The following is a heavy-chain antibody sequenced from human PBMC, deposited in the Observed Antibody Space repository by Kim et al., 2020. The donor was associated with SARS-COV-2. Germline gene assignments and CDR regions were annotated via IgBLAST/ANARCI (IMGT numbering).Heavy chain of an antibody. J-gene: IGHJ4*02. Sequence: YAQKLQGRVTMTTDTSTSTAYMELRSLRSDDTAVYYCARDHSGSYQSFDYWGQGTLVTVSS. CDR3: ARDHSGSYQSFDY. D-gene: IGHD1-26*01. V-gene: IGHV1-18*01.